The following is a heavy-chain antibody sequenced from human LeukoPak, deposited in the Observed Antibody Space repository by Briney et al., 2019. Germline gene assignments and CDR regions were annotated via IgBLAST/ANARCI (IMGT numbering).Heavy chain of an antibody. V-gene: IGHV4-59*01. D-gene: IGHD4-17*01. CDR1: DGSITNDD. Sequence: PSETLSHTCTVSDGSITNDDWSWVRQPPGKGLEFIGHVHYSGTANYKPSLRSRVTISIATSKQQFFLKLKSVTAADTAVYYCARGYGDFRVEGRYFHSWGQGTLVTVSS. J-gene: IGHJ4*02. CDR3: ARGYGDFRVEGRYFHS. CDR2: VHYSGTA.